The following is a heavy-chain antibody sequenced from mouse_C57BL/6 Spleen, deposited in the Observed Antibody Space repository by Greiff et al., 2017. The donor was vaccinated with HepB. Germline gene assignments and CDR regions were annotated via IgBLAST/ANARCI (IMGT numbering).Heavy chain of an antibody. CDR3: ASLYYDYDVWFAY. D-gene: IGHD2-4*01. CDR1: GYAFSSSW. V-gene: IGHV1-82*01. J-gene: IGHJ3*01. Sequence: VQLQQSGPELVKPGASVKISCKASGYAFSSSWMNWVKQRPGKGLEWIGRIYPGDGDTNYNGKFKGKATLTADISSSTAYMQLSSLTSEDSAVYFCASLYYDYDVWFAYWGQGTLVTVSA. CDR2: IYPGDGDT.